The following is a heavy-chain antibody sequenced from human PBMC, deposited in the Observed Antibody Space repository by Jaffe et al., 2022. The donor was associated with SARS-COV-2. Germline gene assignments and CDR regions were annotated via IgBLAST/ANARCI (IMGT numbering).Heavy chain of an antibody. V-gene: IGHV3-7*01. CDR3: ARRNFDI. CDR2: IDQDGNLE. J-gene: IGHJ4*02. Sequence: EVQLVESGGDLVQPGGSLRLSCAASGFNFSNYLMNWVRQAPGKGLEWVASIDQDGNLEYYVDSVKGRFAISRDNAKGSLYLQMSRLRAEDTALYYCARRNFDIWGQGSLVIVSS. CDR1: GFNFSNYL.